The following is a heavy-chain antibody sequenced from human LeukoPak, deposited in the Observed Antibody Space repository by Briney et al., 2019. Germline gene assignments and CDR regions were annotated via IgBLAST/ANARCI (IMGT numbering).Heavy chain of an antibody. Sequence: SETLSLTCTVSGGSISSYYWSWIRQPPGMGLEWIGYIYYSGSTNYNPSLKSRVTISVDTSKNQFSLKLSSVTAADTAVYYCATAIFGVEFDYWGQGTLVTVSS. CDR1: GGSISSYY. D-gene: IGHD3-3*01. CDR3: ATAIFGVEFDY. J-gene: IGHJ4*02. V-gene: IGHV4-59*01. CDR2: IYYSGST.